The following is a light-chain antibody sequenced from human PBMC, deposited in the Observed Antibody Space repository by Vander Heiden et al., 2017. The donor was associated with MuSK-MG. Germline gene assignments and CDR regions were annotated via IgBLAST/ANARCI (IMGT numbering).Light chain of an antibody. CDR2: GAS. Sequence: EIVLTQSPGTLSLSPGERATLSCRASQSVSSSYLAWYQQKPGQAPRLLIYGASSRATGIPDRFSGSGSGTDFTLTSRRREPEDFAVYYCQQDGSSRTFGQGTKVEIK. CDR1: QSVSSSY. J-gene: IGKJ1*01. CDR3: QQDGSSRT. V-gene: IGKV3-20*01.